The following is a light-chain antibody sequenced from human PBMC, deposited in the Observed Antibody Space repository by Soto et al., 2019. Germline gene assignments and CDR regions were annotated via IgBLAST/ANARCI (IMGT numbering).Light chain of an antibody. Sequence: DIQMTQSPSSLSASVGDRVTITCRASQTINNYLNWYQQKPGKAPKLLIYAASSLQSGVPTRLSGSGSGTDFTLTISSIQAEDSATYFCQESITAQLPFGGGTKVEVK. CDR1: QTINNY. J-gene: IGKJ4*01. V-gene: IGKV1-39*01. CDR2: AAS. CDR3: QESITAQLP.